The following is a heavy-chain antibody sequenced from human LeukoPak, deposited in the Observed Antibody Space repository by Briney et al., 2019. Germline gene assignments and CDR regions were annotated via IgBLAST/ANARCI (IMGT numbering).Heavy chain of an antibody. D-gene: IGHD2-15*01. V-gene: IGHV1-69*01. J-gene: IGHJ6*02. Sequence: KISCKGSGYSFTSYWISWVRQAPGQGLEWMGGIIPIFGTANYAQKFQGRVTITADESTSTAYMELSSLRSEDTAVYYCARGYCSGGSCYSPESYYYYGMDVWGQGTTVTVSS. CDR2: IIPIFGTA. CDR3: ARGYCSGGSCYSPESYYYYGMDV. CDR1: GYSFTSYW.